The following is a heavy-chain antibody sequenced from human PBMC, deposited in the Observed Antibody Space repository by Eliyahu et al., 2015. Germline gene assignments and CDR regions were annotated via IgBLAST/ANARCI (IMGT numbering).Heavy chain of an antibody. V-gene: IGHV3-74*01. CDR3: ARGLEAAGPDY. J-gene: IGHJ4*02. CDR2: INSDGSST. Sequence: EVQLVESGGGLVQPGGSLRLSCAASXXTFSSYWMHWXRQAPGXGLVWVSRINSDGSSTSYADSVKGRFTISRDNAKNTLYLQMNSLRAEDTAVYYCARGLEAAGPDYWGQGTLVTVSS. D-gene: IGHD6-25*01. CDR1: XXTFSSYW.